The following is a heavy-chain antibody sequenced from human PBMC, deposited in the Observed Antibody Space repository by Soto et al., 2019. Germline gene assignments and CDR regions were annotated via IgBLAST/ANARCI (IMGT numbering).Heavy chain of an antibody. CDR2: ISAYNGNT. D-gene: IGHD5-12*01. CDR3: ARDHPNIVATIVVDY. J-gene: IGHJ4*02. V-gene: IGHV1-18*01. CDR1: GYTFTSYG. Sequence: QVQLVQSGAEVKKPGASVKVSCKASGYTFTSYGISWVRQAPGQGLEWMGWISAYNGNTNYAQKLQGRVTMTTDTSXXTAYMELRSLRSDDTAVYYCARDHPNIVATIVVDYWGQGTLVTVSS.